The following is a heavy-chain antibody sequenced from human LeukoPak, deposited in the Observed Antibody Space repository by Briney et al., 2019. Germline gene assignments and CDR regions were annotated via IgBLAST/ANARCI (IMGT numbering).Heavy chain of an antibody. J-gene: IGHJ6*02. CDR1: GFTFSSYG. V-gene: IGHV3-30*03. D-gene: IGHD6-6*01. CDR3: ARDEARIAARDLWSGGMDV. CDR2: ISYDGSNK. Sequence: GGSLRLSCAASGFTFSSYGMHWVRQAPGKGLEWVAVISYDGSNKYYADSVKGRFTISRDNSKNTLYLQMNSLRAEDTAVYYCARDEARIAARDLWSGGMDVWGQGTTVTVSS.